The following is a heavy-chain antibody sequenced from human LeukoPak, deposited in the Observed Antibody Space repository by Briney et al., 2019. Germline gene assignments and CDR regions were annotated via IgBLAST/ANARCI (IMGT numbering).Heavy chain of an antibody. J-gene: IGHJ4*02. CDR1: GYTFTSYY. Sequence: ASVKVSCKASGYTFTSYYMHWVRQAPGQGLEWMGIINPSGGSTSYAQKFQGRVTITADESTSTAYMELSSLRSEDTAVYYCARRAHYDILTGYYDDSFDYWGQGTLVTVSS. V-gene: IGHV1-46*01. CDR3: ARRAHYDILTGYYDDSFDY. CDR2: INPSGGST. D-gene: IGHD3-9*01.